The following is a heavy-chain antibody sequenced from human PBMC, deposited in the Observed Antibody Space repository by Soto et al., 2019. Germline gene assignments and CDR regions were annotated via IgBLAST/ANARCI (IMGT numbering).Heavy chain of an antibody. CDR3: ARHWRTGYSTVFGVVMGWFDP. CDR2: IYYSGST. CDR1: GDSTTSTDYY. V-gene: IGHV4-39*01. D-gene: IGHD3-3*01. J-gene: IGHJ5*02. Sequence: PSETLSLTCTATGDSTTSTDYYWGWIRQPPGKGLEWVASIYYSGSTYHNPSLKSRVTISVDTSKNQFSLKVTSVTAADTAVYYCARHWRTGYSTVFGVVMGWFDPWGQGTLVTVSS.